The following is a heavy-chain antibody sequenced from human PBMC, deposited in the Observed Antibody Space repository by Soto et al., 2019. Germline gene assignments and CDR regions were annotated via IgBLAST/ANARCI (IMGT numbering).Heavy chain of an antibody. D-gene: IGHD2-2*01. Sequence: PSETLSLTCTVSGGSISSSNWWSWVRQPPGKGLEWIGEIYHSGSTNYNPSLKSRVTISVDKSKNQFSLKLSSVTAADTAVYYCARADIVLVPAANHYYYYGMDVWGQGTTVTVSS. CDR3: ARADIVLVPAANHYYYYGMDV. J-gene: IGHJ6*02. CDR1: GGSISSSNW. V-gene: IGHV4-4*02. CDR2: IYHSGST.